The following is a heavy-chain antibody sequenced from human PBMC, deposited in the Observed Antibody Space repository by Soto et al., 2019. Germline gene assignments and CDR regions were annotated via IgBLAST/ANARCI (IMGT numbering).Heavy chain of an antibody. CDR2: ISYDGSNK. J-gene: IGHJ4*02. Sequence: PGGSLRLSCAASGFTFSSYGMHWVRQAPGKGLEWVAVISYDGSNKYYADSVKGRFTISRDNSKNTLYLQMNSLRAEDTAVYYCAKDEGDYDILTGYYNSGIDYWGQGTLVTVSS. D-gene: IGHD3-9*01. CDR1: GFTFSSYG. V-gene: IGHV3-30*18. CDR3: AKDEGDYDILTGYYNSGIDY.